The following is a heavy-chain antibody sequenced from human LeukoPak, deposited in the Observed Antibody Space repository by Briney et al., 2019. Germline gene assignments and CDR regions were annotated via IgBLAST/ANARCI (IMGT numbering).Heavy chain of an antibody. CDR2: IYYSGST. CDR3: ARDGHFSSPRIGFDY. V-gene: IGHV4-39*07. CDR1: GGSISSSSYY. J-gene: IGHJ4*02. D-gene: IGHD3-3*02. Sequence: SETLSLTCTVSGGSISSSSYYWGWIRQPPGKGLEWIGSIYYSGSTYYNPSLKSGVTISVDTSKNQFSLKLSSVTAADTAVYYCARDGHFSSPRIGFDYWGQGTLVTVSA.